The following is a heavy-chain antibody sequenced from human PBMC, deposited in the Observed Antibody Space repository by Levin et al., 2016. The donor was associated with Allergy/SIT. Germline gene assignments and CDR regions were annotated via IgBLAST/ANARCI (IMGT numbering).Heavy chain of an antibody. CDR3: ARDREYSGYDRYGMDV. Sequence: ASVKVSCKASGYTFTSYGINWVRQAPGQGLEWMGWISAYNGNTNYAQKLQGRVTMTTDTSTSTAYMELRSLRSDDTAVYYCARDREYSGYDRYGMDVWGQGTTVTVSS. V-gene: IGHV1-18*01. CDR1: GYTFTSYG. CDR2: ISAYNGNT. D-gene: IGHD5-12*01. J-gene: IGHJ6*02.